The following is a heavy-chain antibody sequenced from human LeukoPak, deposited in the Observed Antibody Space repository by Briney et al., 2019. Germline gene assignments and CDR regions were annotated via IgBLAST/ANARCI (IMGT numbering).Heavy chain of an antibody. CDR2: ISSTGSAI. CDR3: ATKGGFAD. V-gene: IGHV3-48*03. D-gene: IGHD5-12*01. CDR1: GLSFSSYE. Sequence: PGGSLRLSCAASGLSFSSYEMNWVRQAPGKGLEWNSYISSTGSAIFYADSVKGRFTISRDNAKNSLYLQMNSLRAEDTAFYYCATKGGFADWGQGTLVTVSS. J-gene: IGHJ4*02.